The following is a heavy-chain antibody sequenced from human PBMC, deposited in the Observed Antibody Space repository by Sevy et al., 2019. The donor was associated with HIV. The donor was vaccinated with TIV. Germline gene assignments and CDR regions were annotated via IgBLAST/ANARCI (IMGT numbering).Heavy chain of an antibody. J-gene: IGHJ5*02. CDR2: MYHSGLI. CDR1: GGSTSSSY. V-gene: IGHV4-59*01. D-gene: IGHD1-26*01. CDR3: ARMNCHGSAAGSWFDP. Sequence: SETLSLTCTVSGGSTSSSYWTWIRQPPGKRLEWIGVMYHSGLINYNPSLKSRLTLSIDTSKNQFSLKLSAVTAADTAVYYCARMNCHGSAAGSWFDPWGLGAQVTVSS.